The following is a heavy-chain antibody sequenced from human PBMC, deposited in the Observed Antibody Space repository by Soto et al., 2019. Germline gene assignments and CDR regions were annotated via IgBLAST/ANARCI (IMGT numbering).Heavy chain of an antibody. CDR1: GYTFTSYG. D-gene: IGHD3-22*01. Sequence: WASVKVSCKASGYTFTSYGISWVRQAPGQGLEWMGWISAYNGNTNYAQKLQGRVTMTTDTSTSTAYMELRSLRSDDTAVYYCARNYYDSSGYSYWFDPWGQGTLVTVSS. CDR2: ISAYNGNT. CDR3: ARNYYDSSGYSYWFDP. V-gene: IGHV1-18*04. J-gene: IGHJ5*02.